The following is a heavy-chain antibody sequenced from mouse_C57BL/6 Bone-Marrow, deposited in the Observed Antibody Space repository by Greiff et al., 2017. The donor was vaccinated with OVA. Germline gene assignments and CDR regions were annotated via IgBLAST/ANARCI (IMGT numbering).Heavy chain of an antibody. V-gene: IGHV2-5*01. CDR2: IWRGGST. Sequence: QVQLKESGPGLVQPSPSLSITCTVSGFSLTSYGVHWVRQSPGKGLEWLGVIWRGGSTDYNAAFMSSLSITKDNSKSQVFFKMTSLQADDTAIYYGATQCYGSSYAMDYWGQGTSVTVSS. CDR3: ATQCYGSSYAMDY. J-gene: IGHJ4*01. D-gene: IGHD1-1*01. CDR1: GFSLTSYG.